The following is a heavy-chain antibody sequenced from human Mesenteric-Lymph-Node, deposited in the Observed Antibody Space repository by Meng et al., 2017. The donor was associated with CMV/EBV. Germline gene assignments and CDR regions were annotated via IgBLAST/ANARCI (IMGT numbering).Heavy chain of an antibody. J-gene: IGHJ6*02. V-gene: IGHV4-39*07. D-gene: IGHD3-22*01. CDR2: IYYSGST. Sequence: SETLSLTCTVSGGSISSSSYYWGWIRQPPGKGLEWIGNIYYSGSTYYNPSLKGRVTISVDTSKNQFSLKLSSVTAADTAVYYCTRDPWGDSSGYYFFGMDPWGQGTTVTVSS. CDR3: TRDPWGDSSGYYFFGMDP. CDR1: GGSISSSSYY.